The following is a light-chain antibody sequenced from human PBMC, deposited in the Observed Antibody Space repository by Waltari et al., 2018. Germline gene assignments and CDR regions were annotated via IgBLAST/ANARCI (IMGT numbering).Light chain of an antibody. Sequence: DIQMTQSPSSLSASVGDRVTITCRASQGISNSLAWYQQKPGKAPKLLRYGASRLESGVPPRFSGSGAGTDYTLTISSLQPDDFATYYCQQYYFTPYTFGQGTKLDIK. CDR2: GAS. CDR3: QQYYFTPYT. J-gene: IGKJ2*01. V-gene: IGKV1-NL1*01. CDR1: QGISNS.